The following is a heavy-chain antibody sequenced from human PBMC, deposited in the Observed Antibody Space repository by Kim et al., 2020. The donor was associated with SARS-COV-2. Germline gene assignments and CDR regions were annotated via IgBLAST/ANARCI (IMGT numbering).Heavy chain of an antibody. CDR2: ISYDGSNK. CDR3: AKSSSGSYYYGMDV. Sequence: GGSLRLSCAASGFTFSSYGMHWVRQAPGKGLEWVAVISYDGSNKYYADSVKGRFTISRDNSKNTLYLQMNGLRAEDTAVYYCAKSSSGSYYYGMDVWGQGTTVTVSS. V-gene: IGHV3-30*18. D-gene: IGHD6-19*01. J-gene: IGHJ6*02. CDR1: GFTFSSYG.